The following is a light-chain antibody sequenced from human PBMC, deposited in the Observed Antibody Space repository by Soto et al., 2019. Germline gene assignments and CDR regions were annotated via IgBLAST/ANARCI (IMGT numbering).Light chain of an antibody. CDR1: QSVSSK. V-gene: IGKV3-15*01. CDR3: QQYNNWQWT. Sequence: EIVMTQSPATLSVSPGERATLSCRASQSVSSKLAWYQQKPGQAPRLLIYGASTRATGIPARFSGSGSGTEFTLTISSLQSEDFAVHYCQQYNNWQWTFGQGTKVEIK. J-gene: IGKJ1*01. CDR2: GAS.